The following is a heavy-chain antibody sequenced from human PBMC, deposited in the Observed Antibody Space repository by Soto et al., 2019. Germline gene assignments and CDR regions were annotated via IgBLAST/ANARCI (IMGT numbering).Heavy chain of an antibody. V-gene: IGHV3-23*01. D-gene: IGHD4-17*01. CDR3: AKDRYGDYAAGY. CDR2: ISGSGGST. J-gene: IGHJ4*02. Sequence: EVQLLESGGGLVQPGGSLRLSCAASGFTFSSYAMSWVRQAPGKGLEWVSAISGSGGSTYYADSVKGRFTISRDNSKNTRYLQMNSLRAEDTAVYYCAKDRYGDYAAGYWGQGTLVTVSS. CDR1: GFTFSSYA.